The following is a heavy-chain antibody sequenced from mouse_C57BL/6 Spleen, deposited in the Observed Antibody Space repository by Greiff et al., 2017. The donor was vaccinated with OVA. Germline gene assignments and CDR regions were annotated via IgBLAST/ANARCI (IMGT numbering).Heavy chain of an antibody. V-gene: IGHV1-63*01. CDR2: IYPGGGYT. Sequence: QVHVKQSGAELVRPGTSVKMSCKASGYTFTNYWIGWAKQRPGHGLEWIGDIYPGGGYTNYNEKFKGKATLTADKSSSTAYMQFSSLTSEDSAIYYCARRGSWYFDVWGTGTTVTVSS. CDR3: ARRGSWYFDV. CDR1: GYTFTNYW. J-gene: IGHJ1*03. D-gene: IGHD1-1*01.